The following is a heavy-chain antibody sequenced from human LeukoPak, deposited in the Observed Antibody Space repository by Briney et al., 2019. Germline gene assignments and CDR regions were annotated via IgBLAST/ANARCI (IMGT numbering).Heavy chain of an antibody. CDR3: AREETYYYGSGSYKPQSLFDY. J-gene: IGHJ4*02. CDR1: GFTFSDYY. CDR2: ISSTGTYT. V-gene: IGHV3-11*05. D-gene: IGHD3-10*01. Sequence: GGSLRLSCAASGFTFSDYYMSWIRQAPGKGLEWVSYISSTGTYTNYADSVKGRFTISRDNAKNSLYLQMNSLRAEDTAVYYCAREETYYYGSGSYKPQSLFDYWGQGTLLTVSS.